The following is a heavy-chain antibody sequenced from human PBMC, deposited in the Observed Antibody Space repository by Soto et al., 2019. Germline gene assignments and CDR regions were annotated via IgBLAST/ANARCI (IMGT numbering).Heavy chain of an antibody. J-gene: IGHJ5*02. CDR2: INPDGADT. V-gene: IGHV3-74*01. CDR1: GFTFSSYW. CDR3: ARRAQVGPGLAH. D-gene: IGHD1-26*01. Sequence: EVQLVQSGGGLVQPGGSLRLSCAASGFTFSSYWMHWVRQAPGKGLVWVSRINPDGADTSYVDSVKGRFTVSRDNAKLTLYLQMNSLTVEYTGVYLCARRAQVGPGLAHWGQGTLVTVSS.